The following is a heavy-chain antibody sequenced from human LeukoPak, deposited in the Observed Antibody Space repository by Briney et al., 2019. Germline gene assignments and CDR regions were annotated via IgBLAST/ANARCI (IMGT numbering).Heavy chain of an antibody. V-gene: IGHV4-34*01. CDR3: ARPLWFGSSEGGYYYMDV. CDR2: INHSGST. J-gene: IGHJ6*03. CDR1: GGSFSGYY. D-gene: IGHD3-10*01. Sequence: PSETLSLTCAVYGGSFSGYYWSWIRQPPGKGLDWIGEINHSGSTNYNPSLKSRVTISVDTSKNQFSLKLSSVTAADTAVYYCARPLWFGSSEGGYYYMDVWGKGTTVTVSS.